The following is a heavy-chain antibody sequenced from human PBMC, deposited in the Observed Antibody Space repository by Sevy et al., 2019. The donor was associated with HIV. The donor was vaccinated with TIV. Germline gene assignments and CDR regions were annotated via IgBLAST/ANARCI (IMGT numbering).Heavy chain of an antibody. V-gene: IGHV3-23*01. CDR3: AKDGQLGGNPAWFEH. CDR2: ISDTGSTT. J-gene: IGHJ5*02. D-gene: IGHD2-15*01. Sequence: GGSLRLSCAASGFTFSNYAMTWVRQAPGKGLEWVSSISDTGSTTYYAESVKGRFTFSRDNSKTTVYLQMNSLRGEDTAIYYCAKDGQLGGNPAWFEHWGQGTQVTVSS. CDR1: GFTFSNYA.